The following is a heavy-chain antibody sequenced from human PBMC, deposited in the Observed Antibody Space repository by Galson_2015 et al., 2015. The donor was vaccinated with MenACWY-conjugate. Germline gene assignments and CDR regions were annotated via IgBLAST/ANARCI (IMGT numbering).Heavy chain of an antibody. CDR2: IRSGGHNT. J-gene: IGHJ4*02. CDR3: AKPLSSGSYFDY. Sequence: SLRLSCAASGFTFSNYGMNWVRQAPGKGLEWVSTIRSGGHNTFYADSVNGRFTISRDDSKNTLHLQMDNLRAEDTAVYYCAKPLSSGSYFDYWGQGSLVTVSS. CDR1: GFTFSNYG. V-gene: IGHV3-23*01. D-gene: IGHD3-22*01.